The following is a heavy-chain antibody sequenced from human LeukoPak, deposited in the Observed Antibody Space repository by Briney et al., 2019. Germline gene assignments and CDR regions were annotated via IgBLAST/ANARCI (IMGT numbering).Heavy chain of an antibody. CDR3: SRGEEQWLEWYFDL. CDR2: ISAYNGNT. D-gene: IGHD6-19*01. Sequence: ASVNLSFNCSGYTFTINGNSWVRHARAQGLERVGLISAYNGNTNYAENLQGRVTITTDKSTNTPYMQERSLISDDTAVYYCSRGEEQWLEWYFDLWGRGTRVTVSS. J-gene: IGHJ2*01. V-gene: IGHV1-18*01. CDR1: GYTFTING.